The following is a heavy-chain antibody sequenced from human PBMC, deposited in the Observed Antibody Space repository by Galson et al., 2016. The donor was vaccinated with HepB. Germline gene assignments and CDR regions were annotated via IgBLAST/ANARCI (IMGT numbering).Heavy chain of an antibody. CDR1: GDSVSSKKAA. J-gene: IGHJ4*02. D-gene: IGHD6-13*01. V-gene: IGHV6-1*01. CDR3: ARSDGSSWLYDY. Sequence: CAISGDSVSSKKAAWNWFRQSPSRGLEWLGRTYYRSKWYSDYAISVKIRITINPDTSRKQFSLQLNSVTPDDTAVYYCARSDGSSWLYDYWGQGTLVTVSS. CDR2: TYYRSKWYS.